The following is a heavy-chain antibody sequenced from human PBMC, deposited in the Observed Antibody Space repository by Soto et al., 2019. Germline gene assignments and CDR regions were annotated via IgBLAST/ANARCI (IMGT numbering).Heavy chain of an antibody. J-gene: IGHJ6*03. CDR3: ARDVAMADYYYYMDV. Sequence: EVQLVESGGGLVQPGGSLRLSCAASGFTVSSNYMSWVRQAPGKGLEWVSVIYSGGSTYYADSVKGRFTISSDNSKNTLYLQMNSLRAEDTAVYYCARDVAMADYYYYMDVWGKGTTVTVSS. CDR2: IYSGGST. CDR1: GFTVSSNY. V-gene: IGHV3-66*01. D-gene: IGHD5-12*01.